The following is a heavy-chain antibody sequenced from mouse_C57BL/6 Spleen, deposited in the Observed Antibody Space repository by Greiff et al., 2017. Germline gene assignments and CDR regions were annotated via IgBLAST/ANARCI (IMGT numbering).Heavy chain of an antibody. J-gene: IGHJ3*01. D-gene: IGHD1-1*01. Sequence: VQLQQSGPGLVAPSQSLSITCTVSGFSLTSYGVSWVRQPPGKGLEWLGVIWGYGCTNYHSALISRLSISKDNSKSQVFIKLNSLPTDDTASYCCAKQGSYGSSPWFAYWGQGTLVTVSA. CDR2: IWGYGCT. CDR1: GFSLTSYG. V-gene: IGHV2-3*01. CDR3: AKQGSYGSSPWFAY.